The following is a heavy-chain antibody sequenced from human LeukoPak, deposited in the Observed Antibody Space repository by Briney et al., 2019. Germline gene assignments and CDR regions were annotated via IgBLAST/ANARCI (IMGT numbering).Heavy chain of an antibody. CDR2: IYSGGST. CDR3: ANLFIAAAGTDY. V-gene: IGHV3-66*01. J-gene: IGHJ4*02. CDR1: GFTVSSNY. D-gene: IGHD6-13*01. Sequence: GGSLRLSCAASGFTVSSNYMSWVRQAPGKGLEWVSVIYSGGSTYYADSVKGRFTISRDNSKNTLYLQMNSLRAEDTAVYYCANLFIAAAGTDYWGQGTLVTVSS.